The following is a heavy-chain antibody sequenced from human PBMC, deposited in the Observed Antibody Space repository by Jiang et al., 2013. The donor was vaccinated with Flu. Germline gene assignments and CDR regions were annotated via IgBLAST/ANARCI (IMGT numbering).Heavy chain of an antibody. J-gene: IGHJ6*02. CDR3: ARDHEVSLGLRGSGYYGMDV. CDR2: ISSNGGST. D-gene: IGHD3-16*01. V-gene: IGHV3-64*01. CDR1: GFTFSSYA. Sequence: VQLLESGGGLVQPGGSLRLSCAASGFTFSSYAMHWVRQAPGKGLEYVSAISSNGGSTYYANSVKGRFTISRDNSKNTLYLQMGSLRAEDMAVYYCARDHEVSLGLRGSGYYGMDVVGPRDHGHRLL.